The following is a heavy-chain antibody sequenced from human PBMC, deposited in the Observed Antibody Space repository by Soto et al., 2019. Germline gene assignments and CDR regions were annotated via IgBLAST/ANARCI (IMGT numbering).Heavy chain of an antibody. J-gene: IGHJ4*02. Sequence: SVEVSCKASFYTVTSYGISWVRQAPGQGLEWMGWISAYNGNTNYAQKLQGRFTMTTDTSTSTAYMELRSLRSDDTAVYYCARDSRTDYGDYWGQGTLVTVYS. CDR3: ARDSRTDYGDY. CDR2: ISAYNGNT. CDR1: FYTVTSYG. V-gene: IGHV1-18*04.